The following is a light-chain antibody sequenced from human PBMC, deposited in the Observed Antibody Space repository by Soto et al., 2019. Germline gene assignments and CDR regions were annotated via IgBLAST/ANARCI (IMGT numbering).Light chain of an antibody. CDR2: GAS. CDR3: QQYNNWPPP. CDR1: QSVSSN. J-gene: IGKJ1*01. Sequence: EIVMTQSPATKSVSPGERATLSCRASQSVSSNFAWYQQKPGQAPRLLIYGASTRATGIPARFSGSGSGTEFTLTISSLQSEDFAVYYCQQYNNWPPPFGQGTKV. V-gene: IGKV3-15*01.